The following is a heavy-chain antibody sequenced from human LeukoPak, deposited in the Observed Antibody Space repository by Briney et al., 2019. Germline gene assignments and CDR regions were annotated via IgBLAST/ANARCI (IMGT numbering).Heavy chain of an antibody. Sequence: PSETLSLTCTVSGGSISSYYWSWIRQPPGKGLEWIGYIYYSGSTNYNPSLKSRVTISVDTSKNQFSLKLSSVTAADTAVYYCARTYCSGGGCYSGSPYYYYYYGMDVWGQGTTVTVSS. CDR3: ARTYCSGGGCYSGSPYYYYYYGMDV. CDR1: GGSISSYY. D-gene: IGHD2-15*01. V-gene: IGHV4-59*08. J-gene: IGHJ6*02. CDR2: IYYSGST.